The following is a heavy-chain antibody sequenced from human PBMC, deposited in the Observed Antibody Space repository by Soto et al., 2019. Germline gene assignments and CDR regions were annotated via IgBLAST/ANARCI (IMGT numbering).Heavy chain of an antibody. CDR2: ISSSSSYI. J-gene: IGHJ3*02. Sequence: EVQLVESGGGLVKPGGSLRLSCAASGFTFSSYSMNWVRQAPGKGLEWVSSISSSSSYIYCADSVKGRFTISRDNAKNSLYLQMNSLRAEDTAVYYCARAVDSDAFDIWGQGTMVTVSS. V-gene: IGHV3-21*01. CDR3: ARAVDSDAFDI. CDR1: GFTFSSYS. D-gene: IGHD5-12*01.